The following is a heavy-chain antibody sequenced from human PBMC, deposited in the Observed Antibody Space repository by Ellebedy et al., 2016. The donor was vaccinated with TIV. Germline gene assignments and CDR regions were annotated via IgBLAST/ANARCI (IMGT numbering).Heavy chain of an antibody. D-gene: IGHD3/OR15-3a*01. CDR3: ARLGLSAASEAFDI. J-gene: IGHJ3*02. CDR1: GGSISSSSYY. V-gene: IGHV4-39*02. Sequence: MPSEILSLTCTVSGGSISSSSYYWGWIRQPPGKGLEWIGSVYHSGSTYYNPSLKSRVTISVDTSKKHFSLKLSSVTAADTAVYYCARLGLSAASEAFDIWGQGTMVTVSS. CDR2: VYHSGST.